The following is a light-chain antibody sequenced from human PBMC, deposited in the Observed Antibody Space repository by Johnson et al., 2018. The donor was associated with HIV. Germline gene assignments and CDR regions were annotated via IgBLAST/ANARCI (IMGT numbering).Light chain of an antibody. CDR3: GTWDSRLSVYV. V-gene: IGLV1-51*02. CDR1: SSNLGNNY. J-gene: IGLJ1*01. Sequence: QSVLTQPPSVSAAPGQKVTISCSGSSSNLGNNYVSWYQQLPGKAPKLLICETNKRPSGIPTRFSGSKSGTSATLVITGLQTGEEADYYCGTWDSRLSVYVFGTGTKVTVL. CDR2: ETN.